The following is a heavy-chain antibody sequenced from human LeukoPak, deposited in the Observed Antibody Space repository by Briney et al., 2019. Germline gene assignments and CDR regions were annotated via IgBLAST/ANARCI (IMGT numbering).Heavy chain of an antibody. V-gene: IGHV3-23*01. D-gene: IGHD3-10*01. CDR3: AKSSGSGAPYYYGMDV. Sequence: GGSLRLSCAASGFTFSSYAMSWVRQAPGKGLEWVSTISGSGGRTYYADSVKDRFTISRDNSRNTLYLQMNSLRAEDTAIYYCAKSSGSGAPYYYGMDVWGQGTTVTVSS. CDR2: ISGSGGRT. CDR1: GFTFSSYA. J-gene: IGHJ6*02.